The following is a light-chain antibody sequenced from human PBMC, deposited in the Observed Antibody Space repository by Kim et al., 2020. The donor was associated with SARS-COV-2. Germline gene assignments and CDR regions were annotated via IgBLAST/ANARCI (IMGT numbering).Light chain of an antibody. CDR2: DVS. J-gene: IGLJ3*02. CDR3: SSYTSSSTWV. Sequence: GQSITICCTGTSRDVGCYNYVSWYRQHPGKDPKLLNYDVSNRPSGVSNRFSGSKAGNTASLTISGLQAEDEADYYCSSYTSSSTWVFGGVTQLTVL. V-gene: IGLV2-14*03. CDR1: SRDVGCYNY.